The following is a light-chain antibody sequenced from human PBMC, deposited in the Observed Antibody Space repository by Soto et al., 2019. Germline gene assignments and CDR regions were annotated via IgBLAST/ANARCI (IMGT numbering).Light chain of an antibody. Sequence: DIQMTQSPSTLSASVGDRVTITCRASQSINSWLAWYQQKPGKAPKLLIYKASTLKSGVPSRFSGSGSGTEFTLTISSLQPDDFETYYCQLYNRYPEALGQGSKVDMK. CDR2: KAS. CDR1: QSINSW. CDR3: QLYNRYPEA. J-gene: IGKJ1*01. V-gene: IGKV1-5*03.